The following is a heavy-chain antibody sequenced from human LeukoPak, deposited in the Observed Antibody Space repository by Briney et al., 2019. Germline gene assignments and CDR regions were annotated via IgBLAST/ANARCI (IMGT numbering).Heavy chain of an antibody. J-gene: IGHJ6*03. CDR1: GGTFSSYG. V-gene: IGHV1-69*13. CDR2: IIPLFGTT. CDR3: ARSRVNHLVPNYYYYYYMDV. D-gene: IGHD6-13*01. Sequence: SVKVSCKASGGTFSSYGISWVRQAPGQGLEWMGGIIPLFGTTNFAQKFQGRVTIIADESTGTGYMELSSLRSEDTAVYYCARSRVNHLVPNYYYYYYMDVWGKGTTVTVSS.